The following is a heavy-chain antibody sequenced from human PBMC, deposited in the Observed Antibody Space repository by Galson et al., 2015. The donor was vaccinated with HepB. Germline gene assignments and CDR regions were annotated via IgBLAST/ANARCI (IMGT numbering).Heavy chain of an antibody. Sequence: TLSLTCTVSGGSLSSGDYYWSWIRRPPGKGLEWIGYIYYSGSTYYNPSLKSRVTISVDTSKNQFSLKLSSVTAADTAVYYCARDPTDDSREDMAYYGMDVWGQGTTVTVSS. CDR1: GGSLSSGDYY. J-gene: IGHJ6*02. CDR3: ARDPTDDSREDMAYYGMDV. V-gene: IGHV4-30-4*01. CDR2: IYYSGST. D-gene: IGHD1-14*01.